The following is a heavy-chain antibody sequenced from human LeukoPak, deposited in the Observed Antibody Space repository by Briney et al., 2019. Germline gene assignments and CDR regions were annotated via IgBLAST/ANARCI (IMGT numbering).Heavy chain of an antibody. CDR3: ARDLFNPSSTGFDY. D-gene: IGHD3-10*01. Sequence: GSSVKVSCKASGGTFSSYAISWVRQAPGQGLEWMGGIIPIFGTANYAQKLQGRVTMSTDTSTSTAYMELRSLRSDDTAVYYCARDLFNPSSTGFDYWGQGTLVTVSS. J-gene: IGHJ4*02. CDR2: IIPIFGTA. V-gene: IGHV1-69*05. CDR1: GGTFSSYA.